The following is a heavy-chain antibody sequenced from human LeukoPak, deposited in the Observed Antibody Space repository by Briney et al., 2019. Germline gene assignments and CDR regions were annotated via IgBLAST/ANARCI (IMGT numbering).Heavy chain of an antibody. D-gene: IGHD2-2*01. CDR2: ISSSGSTI. CDR1: GFTFSSYE. V-gene: IGHV3-48*03. CDR3: ARTAKDIVIVPASYYMDV. Sequence: GGSLRLSCAASGFTFSSYEMNWVRQAPGKGLEWVSYISSSGSTIYYADSVKGRFTISRDNAKNSLYLQMNSLRAEDTAVYYCARTAKDIVIVPASYYMDVWGKGTTVTVSS. J-gene: IGHJ6*03.